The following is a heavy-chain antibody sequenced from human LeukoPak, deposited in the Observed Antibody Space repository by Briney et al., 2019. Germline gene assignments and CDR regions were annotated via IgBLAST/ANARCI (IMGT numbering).Heavy chain of an antibody. Sequence: GESLKISCQALGYIYWIGWVRQLPGKGLEWVGIIYPGDSDTRYSPSFQGQVTISADKSISTAYLQWSSLKASDTAIYYCARPHYGDHGRLLWGQGTQVTVSS. J-gene: IGHJ4*02. CDR1: GYIYW. D-gene: IGHD4-17*01. V-gene: IGHV5-51*01. CDR2: IYPGDSDT. CDR3: ARPHYGDHGRLL.